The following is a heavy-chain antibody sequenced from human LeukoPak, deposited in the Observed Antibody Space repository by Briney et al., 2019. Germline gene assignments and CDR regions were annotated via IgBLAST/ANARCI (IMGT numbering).Heavy chain of an antibody. J-gene: IGHJ4*02. D-gene: IGHD3-22*01. V-gene: IGHV4-30-4*01. CDR2: IYYSGST. Sequence: SETLSLTCTVSGGSISSGDYYWSWIRQPPGKGLEWIGYIYYSGSTYYNPSLKSRVTISVDTSKNQFSLKLSSVTAADTAVYYCARASLDYYDSSGFDYWGQGTLVTVSS. CDR3: ARASLDYYDSSGFDY. CDR1: GGSISSGDYY.